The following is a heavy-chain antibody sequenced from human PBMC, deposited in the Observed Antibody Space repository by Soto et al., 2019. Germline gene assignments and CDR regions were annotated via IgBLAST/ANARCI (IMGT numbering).Heavy chain of an antibody. Sequence: EVQLVESGGSVIRPGGSLRLSCAASGFAFQNHGRAWVRQVPGRGREWVAGIRGRGVNAGYADSVKGRFTISRDNGENSLYLEINNLGVEDTALYHCARKPHWQYWYFDLWGRGTLVTVSS. CDR1: GFAFQNHG. V-gene: IGHV3-20*01. CDR2: IRGRGVNA. CDR3: ARKPHWQYWYFDL. J-gene: IGHJ2*01. D-gene: IGHD1-1*01.